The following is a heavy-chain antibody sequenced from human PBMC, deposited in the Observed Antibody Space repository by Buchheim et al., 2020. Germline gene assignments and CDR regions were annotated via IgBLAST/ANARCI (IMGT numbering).Heavy chain of an antibody. Sequence: QVQLQESGPGLVKPSQTLSLTCTVSGGSINSGDYYWSWIRQPPGKGLEWIGYFFYDGSTYYNPSLKSRVNISVDTSKNQFSLKVTSVTAADTAVYYCAVYCTASSCYKLDPWGQGTL. V-gene: IGHV4-30-4*01. J-gene: IGHJ5*02. CDR3: AVYCTASSCYKLDP. CDR1: GGSINSGDYY. D-gene: IGHD2-2*02. CDR2: FFYDGST.